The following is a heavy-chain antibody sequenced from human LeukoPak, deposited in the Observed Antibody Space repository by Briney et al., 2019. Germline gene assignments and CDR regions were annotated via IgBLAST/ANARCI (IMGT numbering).Heavy chain of an antibody. D-gene: IGHD7-27*01. V-gene: IGHV1-18*04. CDR1: GYTFTGYN. CDR2: ISAYNGNT. CDR3: AREFKTGGYFDY. Sequence: ASVKVSCKASGYTFTGYNMQWLRQAPGQGLEWMGWISAYNGNTNYAQKLQGRVTMTTDTSTSTAYMELRSLRSDDTAVYYCAREFKTGGYFDYWGQGTLVTVSS. J-gene: IGHJ4*02.